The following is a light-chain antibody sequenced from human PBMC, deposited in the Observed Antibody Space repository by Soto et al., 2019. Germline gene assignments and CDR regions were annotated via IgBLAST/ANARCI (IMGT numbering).Light chain of an antibody. CDR3: QQYYNFPFT. V-gene: IGKV1-8*01. CDR1: QDVSGY. Sequence: AIRMTQSPSSFSASIGDRVTITCRASQDVSGYLAWYQQKPGKAPKLLIYAASTLHTGVPSRFSGSGFGTNFTLTIGCLQSEDFATYYCQQYYNFPFTFGPGTTVDIK. J-gene: IGKJ3*01. CDR2: AAS.